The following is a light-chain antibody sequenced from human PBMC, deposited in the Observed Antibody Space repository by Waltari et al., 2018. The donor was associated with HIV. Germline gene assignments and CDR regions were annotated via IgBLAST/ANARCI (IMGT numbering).Light chain of an antibody. J-gene: IGLJ3*02. Sequence: SYVLTQPPSVSVAPGAAATISCGGWNISSQSVHWYRQHPGQAPVLVIRFNSDRPSGIPDRFSGSTSGNTATLTISRVEVGDEADYYCQVWDSTNHHVVFGGGTELTVL. CDR1: NISSQS. V-gene: IGLV3-21*04. CDR3: QVWDSTNHHVV. CDR2: FNS.